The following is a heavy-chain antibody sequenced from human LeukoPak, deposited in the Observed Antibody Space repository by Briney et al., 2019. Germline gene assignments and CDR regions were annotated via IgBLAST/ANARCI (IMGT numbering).Heavy chain of an antibody. D-gene: IGHD4-17*01. CDR2: IGTAGDT. J-gene: IGHJ4*02. V-gene: IGHV3-13*01. Sequence: PGGSLRLSCAASGFTFSSYDMHWVRQATGKGLEWVSAIGTAGDTYYPGSVKGRFTISRDNAKNSLYLQMNRLTLEDTALYYCTTGDGTKFDSWGQGTLVTVSS. CDR1: GFTFSSYD. CDR3: TTGDGTKFDS.